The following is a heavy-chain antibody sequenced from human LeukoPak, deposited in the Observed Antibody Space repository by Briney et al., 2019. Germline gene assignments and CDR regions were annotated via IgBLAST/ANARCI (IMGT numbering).Heavy chain of an antibody. Sequence: SETLSLTCTVSGDSINNYYWTWIRQPPGKGLDWIGYIYYSGNTDYNPSLKSRVTISLDTSKNQFSLKLTSVTAADTAMYYCARRTAKTPNYFDYWGRGALVTVSA. D-gene: IGHD1-1*01. CDR1: GDSINNYY. CDR3: ARRTAKTPNYFDY. CDR2: IYYSGNT. J-gene: IGHJ4*02. V-gene: IGHV4-59*08.